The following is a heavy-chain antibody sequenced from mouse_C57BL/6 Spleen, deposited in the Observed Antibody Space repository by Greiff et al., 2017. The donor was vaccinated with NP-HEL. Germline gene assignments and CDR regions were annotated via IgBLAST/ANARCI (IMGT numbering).Heavy chain of an antibody. CDR2: IYPRSGNT. D-gene: IGHD1-1*01. J-gene: IGHJ4*01. V-gene: IGHV1-81*01. CDR1: GYTFTSYG. CDR3: ARVDYYGSSFSYAMDY. Sequence: VNVVESGAELARPGASVKLSCKASGYTFTSYGISWVKQRTGQGLEWIGEIYPRSGNTYYNEKFKGKATLTADKSSSTAYMELRSLTSEDSAVYFCARVDYYGSSFSYAMDYWGQGTSVTVSS.